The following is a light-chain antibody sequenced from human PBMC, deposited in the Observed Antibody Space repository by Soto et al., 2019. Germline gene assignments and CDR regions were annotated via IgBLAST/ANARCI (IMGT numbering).Light chain of an antibody. CDR1: QTVADS. CDR3: QQYGSTPRT. CDR2: GAS. J-gene: IGKJ1*01. Sequence: EIVMTQSPATLSVSPGERATLSCRASQTVADSLVWYQQKPGQPPRPLIKGASTRATGIPDRFSGSGSETDFTLTISRLEPEDFAVYYCQQYGSTPRTFGQGTKVDIK. V-gene: IGKV3-20*01.